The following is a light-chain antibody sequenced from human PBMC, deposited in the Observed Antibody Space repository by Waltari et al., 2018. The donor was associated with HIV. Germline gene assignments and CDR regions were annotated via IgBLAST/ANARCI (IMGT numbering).Light chain of an antibody. J-gene: IGLJ2*01. Sequence: QSVLTQAPSASGTHGQRVTLPCSGTGSNVGGTFVSWYQQLPGMAPTLLIYSNNERPSRVPDRFSGSKSGTSASLAISGLRSEDEAVYFCAAWDDSVSGWAFGEGTKVTVL. CDR3: AAWDDSVSGWA. CDR2: SNN. V-gene: IGLV1-47*01. CDR1: GSNVGGTF.